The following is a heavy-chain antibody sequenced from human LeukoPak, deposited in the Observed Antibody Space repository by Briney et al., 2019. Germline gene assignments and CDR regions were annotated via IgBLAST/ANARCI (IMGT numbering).Heavy chain of an antibody. CDR1: GGSFSGYY. J-gene: IGHJ6*02. V-gene: IGHV4-34*01. D-gene: IGHD6-13*01. Sequence: SDTLSLTCAVYGGSFSGYYWSWIRQPPGHGLEWIGEINHSGSTNDNPSLKSRVTISVDTSKNQFSLKLSSVAAADTAVYYCARGRGSSWYNYDYGMDVWGQGTAVTVSS. CDR3: ARGRGSSWYNYDYGMDV. CDR2: INHSGST.